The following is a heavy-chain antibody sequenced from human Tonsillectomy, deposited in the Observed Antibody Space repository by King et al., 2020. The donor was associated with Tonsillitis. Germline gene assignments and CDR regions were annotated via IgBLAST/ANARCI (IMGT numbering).Heavy chain of an antibody. J-gene: IGHJ3*02. CDR2: ISGSGGST. CDR3: AKGDYYDSSGYSTDAFDI. Sequence: GQLVESGGGLVQPGGSLRLSCAASGFTFSSYAMSWVRQAPGKGLEWVSAISGSGGSTYYADSVKGRFTISRDNSKNTLYLQMNSLRAEDTAVYYCAKGDYYDSSGYSTDAFDIWGQGTMVTVSS. D-gene: IGHD3-22*01. V-gene: IGHV3-23*04. CDR1: GFTFSSYA.